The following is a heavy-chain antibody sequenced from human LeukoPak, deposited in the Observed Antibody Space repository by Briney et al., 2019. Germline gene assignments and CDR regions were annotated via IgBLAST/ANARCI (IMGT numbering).Heavy chain of an antibody. Sequence: PETLSLTCTVSGGSISSSSYYWGWIRQPPGKGLEWIGSIYYSGSTYYNPSLKSRVTISVDTSKNQFSLRLNSVTAADTAVYYCARVGWGNVAAHPNWLDPWGQGILVTVSS. V-gene: IGHV4-39*07. J-gene: IGHJ5*02. D-gene: IGHD6-6*01. CDR3: ARVGWGNVAAHPNWLDP. CDR2: IYYSGST. CDR1: GGSISSSSYY.